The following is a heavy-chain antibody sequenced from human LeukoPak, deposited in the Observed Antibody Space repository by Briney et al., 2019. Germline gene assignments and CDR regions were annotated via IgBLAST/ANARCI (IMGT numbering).Heavy chain of an antibody. V-gene: IGHV3-7*01. CDR3: ARGSYYYN. CDR2: MNQDGSEK. J-gene: IGHJ4*02. D-gene: IGHD3-16*01. Sequence: PGGSLRLSCAASGFTFSTYWLTWVRQAPGKGLEWVANMNQDGSEKYYVDSVKGRFTISRDNAKNSLYLQMNSLRVEDTAVYYCARGSYYYNWGQGTLVTVSS. CDR1: GFTFSTYW.